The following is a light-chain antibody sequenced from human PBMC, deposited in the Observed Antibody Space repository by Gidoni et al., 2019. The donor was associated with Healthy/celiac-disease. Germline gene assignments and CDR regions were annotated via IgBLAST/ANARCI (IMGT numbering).Light chain of an antibody. CDR3: QQLNSYPSYT. V-gene: IGKV1-9*01. CDR1: QGISSY. Sequence: DIHLTQSPSFLSASVGDRVTITCRASQGISSYLAWYQQKPGKAPKLLIYAASTLQSGVPSRFSGSGSGTEFTLTISSLQPEDFATYYCQQLNSYPSYTFGQGTKLEIK. CDR2: AAS. J-gene: IGKJ2*01.